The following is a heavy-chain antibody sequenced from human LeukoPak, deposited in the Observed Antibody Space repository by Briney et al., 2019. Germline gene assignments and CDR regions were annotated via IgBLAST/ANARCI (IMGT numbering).Heavy chain of an antibody. CDR3: AKGWRGIGPSREAVYCMDV. V-gene: IGHV3-30*18. CDR2: ISYDGSNR. D-gene: IGHD3-16*01. Sequence: GGSLRLSCAASGFTFSSYDMHWVRQAPDKGLEWVAVISYDGSNRDYVDSVKGRFTISRDNSKNTLSLQLNSLRADDTAVYYCAKGWRGIGPSREAVYCMDVWGQGTTVTVSS. J-gene: IGHJ6*02. CDR1: GFTFSSYD.